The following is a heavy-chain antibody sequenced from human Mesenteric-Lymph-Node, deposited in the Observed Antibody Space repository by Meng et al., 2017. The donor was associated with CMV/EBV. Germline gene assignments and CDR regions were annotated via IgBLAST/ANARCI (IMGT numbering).Heavy chain of an antibody. V-gene: IGHV1-69*01. J-gene: IGHJ5*02. CDR3: ARGATMIRGVKNWFDP. D-gene: IGHD3-10*01. CDR1: GGPFSSYA. Sequence: SGGPFSSYAIAWLRQAPRQGLEWMGGIIPIFGTANYSQKFQGRVTITADESTSTAYMELSSLRSEDTAVYYCARGATMIRGVKNWFDPWGQGTLVTVSS. CDR2: IIPIFGTA.